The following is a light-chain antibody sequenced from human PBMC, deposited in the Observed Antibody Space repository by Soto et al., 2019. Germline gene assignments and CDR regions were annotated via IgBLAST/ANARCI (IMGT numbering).Light chain of an antibody. CDR2: DAS. CDR1: QTVRNNY. Sequence: EFVLTQSPGTLSLSQGERTTLXXRASQTVRNNYLAWYQQKPGQAPRFXIYDASSRATGIPDRFSGGGSGTDFTLTISRLEPEDFAVYYCQQFSSYPLTFGGGTKVDIK. CDR3: QQFSSYPLT. V-gene: IGKV3-20*01. J-gene: IGKJ4*01.